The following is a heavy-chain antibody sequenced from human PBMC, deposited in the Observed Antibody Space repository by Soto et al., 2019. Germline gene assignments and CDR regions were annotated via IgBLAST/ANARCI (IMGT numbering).Heavy chain of an antibody. J-gene: IGHJ6*02. V-gene: IGHV1-18*04. D-gene: IGHD4-17*01. CDR3: ARDDYGDYAETYYYYGMDV. CDR1: GYTFTSYG. CDR2: ISAYNGNT. Sequence: ASVKVSCKACGYTFTSYGISWVRQAPGQGREWMGWISAYNGNTNYAQKLQGRVTMTTDTSTSTAYMELRSLRSDDTAVYYCARDDYGDYAETYYYYGMDVLGQGTTVTVSS.